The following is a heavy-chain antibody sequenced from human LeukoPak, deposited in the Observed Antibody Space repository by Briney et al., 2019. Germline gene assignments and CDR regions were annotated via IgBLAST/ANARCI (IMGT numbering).Heavy chain of an antibody. CDR2: IYYSGST. CDR1: GGSISSYY. J-gene: IGHJ4*02. Sequence: KTSETLSLTCTVSGGSISSYYWSWIRQPPGKGLEWIGYIYYSGSTYYNPSLKSRVTISVDTSKNQFSLKLSSVTAADTAVYYCARQVGCSTTSCIFTGFDYWGQGTLVTVSS. D-gene: IGHD2-2*01. CDR3: ARQVGCSTTSCIFTGFDY. V-gene: IGHV4-59*04.